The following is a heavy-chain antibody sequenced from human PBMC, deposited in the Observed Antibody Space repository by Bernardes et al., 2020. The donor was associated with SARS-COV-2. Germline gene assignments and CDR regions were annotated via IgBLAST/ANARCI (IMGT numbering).Heavy chain of an antibody. D-gene: IGHD6-25*01. CDR1: GYTFTSYD. Sequence: ASVKDSCKASGYTFTSYDINWVRQAPGQGLEWMGWINTNTGNPTYAQGFTGRFVFSLDTSVSTAYLQISSLKAEDTAVYYCAREDYSSVYYYNWFDPWGQGTLVTVSS. CDR2: INTNTGNP. CDR3: AREDYSSVYYYNWFDP. J-gene: IGHJ5*02. V-gene: IGHV7-4-1*02.